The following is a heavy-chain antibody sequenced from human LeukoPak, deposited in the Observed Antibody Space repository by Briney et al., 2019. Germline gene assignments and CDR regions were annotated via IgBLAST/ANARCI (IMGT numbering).Heavy chain of an antibody. J-gene: IGHJ4*02. Sequence: GGSLRLSCAASGFTFSSYWMHWVRQAPGQGLVWVSLINTDGSSATYADSVKGRFTISRDNARNTLYLQMNSLRAEDTAVYYCTGQMPAIRYFDFWGQGTLVTVSS. CDR3: TGQMPAIRYFDF. CDR2: INTDGSSA. CDR1: GFTFSSYW. V-gene: IGHV3-74*01. D-gene: IGHD5-24*01.